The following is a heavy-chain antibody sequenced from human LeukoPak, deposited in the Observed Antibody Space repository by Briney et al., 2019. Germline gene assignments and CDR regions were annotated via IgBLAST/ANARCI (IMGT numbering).Heavy chain of an antibody. Sequence: GGSLRLSCAASGFTFSSYSMHWVRQAPGKGLEWLSYISSSSSIIYYADSVKGRFTISRDNAKNSLYLQMNSLRDEDTAVYYCARDGDSSGYYAAFDIWGQGTMVTVSS. CDR2: ISSSSSII. CDR3: ARDGDSSGYYAAFDI. V-gene: IGHV3-48*02. CDR1: GFTFSSYS. D-gene: IGHD3-22*01. J-gene: IGHJ3*02.